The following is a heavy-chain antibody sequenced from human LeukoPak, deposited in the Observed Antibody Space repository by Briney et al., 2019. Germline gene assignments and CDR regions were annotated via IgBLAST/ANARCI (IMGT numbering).Heavy chain of an antibody. D-gene: IGHD3-3*01. CDR3: AKDRVYYDFWSGYSGGNWFDP. CDR2: ISGSGGST. V-gene: IGHV3-23*01. CDR1: GFTFSSYA. Sequence: PGGSLRLSCAASGFTFSSYAMSWVRQAPGKGLEWVSAISGSGGSTYYADSVKGRFTISRDNSKNTLYLQMNSLRAEDTAVYYCAKDRVYYDFWSGYSGGNWFDPWGQGTLVTVSS. J-gene: IGHJ5*02.